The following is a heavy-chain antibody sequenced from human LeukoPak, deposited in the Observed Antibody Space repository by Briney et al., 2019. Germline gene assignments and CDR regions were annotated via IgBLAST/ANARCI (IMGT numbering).Heavy chain of an antibody. CDR3: AKGRYDSSGFNWAA. Sequence: GGSLRLSCAASGFTFSSYAMSWVRQAPGKGLEWVSAISGSGGSTYYADSVKGRFTISRDNSKNTLYLQMNSLRAEDTAVYYCAKGRYDSSGFNWAAWGQGTLVTVSS. CDR2: ISGSGGST. CDR1: GFTFSSYA. V-gene: IGHV3-23*01. D-gene: IGHD3-22*01. J-gene: IGHJ4*02.